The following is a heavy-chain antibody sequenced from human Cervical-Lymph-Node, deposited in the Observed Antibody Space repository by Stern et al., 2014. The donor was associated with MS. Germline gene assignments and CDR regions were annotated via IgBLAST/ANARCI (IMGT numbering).Heavy chain of an antibody. J-gene: IGHJ4*02. D-gene: IGHD3-22*01. Sequence: VQLVESGAEVKKPGASVKASCKASGYTFTSYAMHWVRQAPGQRLEWMGWINAGNGNTKYSQKFQGRVTITRDTSASTAYMELSSLRSEDTAVYYCARDDSSGYYYVLDYWGQGTLVTVSS. V-gene: IGHV1-3*01. CDR3: ARDDSSGYYYVLDY. CDR2: INAGNGNT. CDR1: GYTFTSYA.